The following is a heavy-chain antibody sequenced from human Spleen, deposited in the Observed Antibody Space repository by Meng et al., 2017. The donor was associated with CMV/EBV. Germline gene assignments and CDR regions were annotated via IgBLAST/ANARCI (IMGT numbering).Heavy chain of an antibody. J-gene: IGHJ5*02. CDR1: GYTFNNND. D-gene: IGHD2-21*01. CDR2: MNPNSGNT. CDR3: ARGNAVVVIATLFTGLNVEDWFDP. Sequence: ASVKVSCKASGYTFNNNDINWVRQAAGQGLEWMGWMNPNSGNTGYAQKFQGRVTMTRDTSTSTVYMELSSLRSEDTAVYYCARGNAVVVIATLFTGLNVEDWFDPWGQGTLVTVSS. V-gene: IGHV1-8*01.